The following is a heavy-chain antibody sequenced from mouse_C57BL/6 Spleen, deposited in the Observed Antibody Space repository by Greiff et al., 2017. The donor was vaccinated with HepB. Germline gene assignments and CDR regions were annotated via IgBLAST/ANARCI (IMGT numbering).Heavy chain of an antibody. CDR3: ARDGRDYDGGYYFDY. CDR1: GYSITSGYY. Sequence: EVQLQESGPGLVKPSQSLSLTCSVTGYSITSGYYWTWIRQFPGNKLEWMGYISYDGSNNYNPSLKNRISITRDTSKNQFFLKLNSVTTEDTATYYCARDGRDYDGGYYFDYWGQGTTLTVSS. V-gene: IGHV3-6*01. J-gene: IGHJ2*01. CDR2: ISYDGSN. D-gene: IGHD2-4*01.